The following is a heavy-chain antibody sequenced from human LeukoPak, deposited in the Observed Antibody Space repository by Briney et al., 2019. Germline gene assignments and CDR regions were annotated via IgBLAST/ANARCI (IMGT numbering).Heavy chain of an antibody. CDR1: GFTFSSYG. Sequence: GGSLRLSCAASGFTFSSYGMHWVRQAPGKGLEWVAVISYDGSNKYYADSVKGRFTISRDNSKNTLYLQMNSLRAEDTAVYYCAKDFFWYSYGSGMPGPFDYWGQGTLVTVSS. CDR3: AKDFFWYSYGSGMPGPFDY. D-gene: IGHD3-10*01. J-gene: IGHJ4*02. V-gene: IGHV3-30*18. CDR2: ISYDGSNK.